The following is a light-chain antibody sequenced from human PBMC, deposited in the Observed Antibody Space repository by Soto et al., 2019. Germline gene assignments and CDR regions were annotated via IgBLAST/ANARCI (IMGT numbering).Light chain of an antibody. CDR3: QQGGT. CDR2: DAS. Sequence: EIVLTQSPATLSLSPGERATLSCRASQSVSSYLAWYQQKPGQAPRLLFYDASNRATGIPARFSGSGSGTDFTLTISSLEPEDSAVYYCQQGGTFGRGTKVEIK. CDR1: QSVSSY. J-gene: IGKJ4*01. V-gene: IGKV3-11*01.